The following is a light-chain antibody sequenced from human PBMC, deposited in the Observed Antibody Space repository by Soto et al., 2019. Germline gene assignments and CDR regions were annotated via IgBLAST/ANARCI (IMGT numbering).Light chain of an antibody. J-gene: IGKJ1*01. CDR2: LGS. CDR1: QSLLHSNGYNY. V-gene: IGKV2-28*01. Sequence: DIVMTQSPLSLPVTPGEPASISCRSSQSLLHSNGYNYLDWYLQKPGQSPQLLIYLGSNRASGVPPRFSGSRSGTDSTLNINSVAAEDVAVYYYLHTLPPPRTFGQGPKVEI. CDR3: LHTLPPPRT.